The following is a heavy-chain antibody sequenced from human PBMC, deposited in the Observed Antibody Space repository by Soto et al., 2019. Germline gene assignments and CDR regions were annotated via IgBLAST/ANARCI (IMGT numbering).Heavy chain of an antibody. CDR3: ARPDIVLVPAAPPDYYYYYGMDV. CDR2: INPSGGST. CDR1: GYTFTSYY. J-gene: IGHJ6*02. V-gene: IGHV1-46*01. Sequence: ASVKVSCKASGYTFTSYYMHWVRQAPGQGLEWMGIINPSGGSTSYAQKFQGRVTMTRDTSTSTVYMELSGLRSEDTAVYYCARPDIVLVPAAPPDYYYYYGMDVWG. D-gene: IGHD2-2*01.